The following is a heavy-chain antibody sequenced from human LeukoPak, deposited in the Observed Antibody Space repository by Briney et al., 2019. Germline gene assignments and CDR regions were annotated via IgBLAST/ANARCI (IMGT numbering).Heavy chain of an antibody. J-gene: IGHJ5*01. CDR1: GFSFRTHW. D-gene: IGHD6-19*01. CDR2: INSDGNNT. Sequence: GGSLRLSCAASGFSFRTHWMHWVRQASGTGLAWVSRINSDGNNTNYAESVKGRFTISRDNAKNTLYLQMNSLRAEDSAVYYCARDNAPQTYSSGWYDSWGQGALVTVSS. V-gene: IGHV3-74*01. CDR3: ARDNAPQTYSSGWYDS.